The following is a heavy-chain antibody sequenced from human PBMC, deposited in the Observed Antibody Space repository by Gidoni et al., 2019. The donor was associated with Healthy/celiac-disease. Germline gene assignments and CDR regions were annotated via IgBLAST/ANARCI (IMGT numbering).Heavy chain of an antibody. CDR3: ARHLSGSSWYEGCWFDS. D-gene: IGHD6-13*01. V-gene: IGHV4-39*01. CDR2: IYNSGST. CDR1: GGSISSSRNY. J-gene: IGHJ5*01. Sequence: QLQLQESGPGLVKPSETLSLTCTVSGGSISSSRNYWGWIRQPPGKGLEWIGSIYNSGSTYYNPSLKSRVTISVDTSKNQFTLNLSSVTAAGTAVYYCARHLSGSSWYEGCWFDSWGQGTLVTVSS.